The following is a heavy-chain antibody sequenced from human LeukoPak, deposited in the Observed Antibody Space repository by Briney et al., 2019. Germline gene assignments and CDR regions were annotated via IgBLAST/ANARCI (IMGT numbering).Heavy chain of an antibody. D-gene: IGHD2/OR15-2a*01. CDR2: IKHDGSGI. CDR1: GFPFSNYW. J-gene: IGHJ4*02. V-gene: IGHV3-7*01. Sequence: GGCLRLSCAASGFPFSNYWMSWVRQAPGKGLEWVANIKHDGSGIYYADSVKGRFNISKDNAKNSLYLQMDSLRVEDTAVYCAKGSTSYGHPLSPLLDSWGQGTLVTVSS. CDR3: KGSTSYGHPLSPLLDS.